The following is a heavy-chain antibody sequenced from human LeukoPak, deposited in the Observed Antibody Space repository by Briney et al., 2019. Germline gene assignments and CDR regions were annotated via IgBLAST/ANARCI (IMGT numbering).Heavy chain of an antibody. D-gene: IGHD1-14*01. CDR3: ARVNHRKKYFDY. J-gene: IGHJ4*02. CDR1: GFTFSSYA. CDR2: ISYDGSNK. Sequence: PGGSLRLSCAASGFTFSSYAMHWVRQAPGKGLEWVAVISYDGSNKYYADSVKGRFTISRDNSKNTLYLQMNSLRAEDTAVYYCARVNHRKKYFDYWGQGTLVTVSS. V-gene: IGHV3-30-3*01.